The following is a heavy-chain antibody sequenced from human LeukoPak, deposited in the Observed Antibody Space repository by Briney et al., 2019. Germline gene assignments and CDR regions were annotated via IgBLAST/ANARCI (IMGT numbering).Heavy chain of an antibody. V-gene: IGHV1-69*13. D-gene: IGHD2-21*01. Sequence: SVKVSCKASGGTFISYAISWVRQAPGQGLEWMGGIIPIFGTANYAQKFQGRVTITADESTSTACMELSSLRSEDTAVYYCARNCAGDCFIPYFDYWGQGTLVTVSS. CDR3: ARNCAGDCFIPYFDY. CDR2: IIPIFGTA. CDR1: GGTFISYA. J-gene: IGHJ4*02.